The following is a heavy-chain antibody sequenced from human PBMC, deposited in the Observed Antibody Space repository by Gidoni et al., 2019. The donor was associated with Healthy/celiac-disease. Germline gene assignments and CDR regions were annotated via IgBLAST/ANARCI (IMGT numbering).Heavy chain of an antibody. CDR2: TRNKANSYTT. V-gene: IGHV3-72*01. Sequence: EVQLVESGGGLVQPGGSLRLSCAASGLTFSDHSMHWVRQAPGKGLEWVGRTRNKANSYTTEYAASVKGRFTISRDDSKNSLYLQMNSLKTEDTAVYYCAREVATISSAYYYGMDVWGQGTTVTVSS. D-gene: IGHD5-12*01. CDR3: AREVATISSAYYYGMDV. CDR1: GLTFSDHS. J-gene: IGHJ6*02.